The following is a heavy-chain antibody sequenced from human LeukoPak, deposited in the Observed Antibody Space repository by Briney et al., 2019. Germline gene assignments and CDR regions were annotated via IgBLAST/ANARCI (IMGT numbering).Heavy chain of an antibody. J-gene: IGHJ3*01. Sequence: PGGSLRLSCAVSGFTFSSYWMYWVRQVPGKGLVWVSRINSDGSRTTYADSVKGRFTISRDNAKNTLYLQMNSLRAEDTAVYYCAQEFGVYTAKWGQGTMVTVSS. V-gene: IGHV3-74*01. CDR3: AQEFGVYTAK. CDR1: GFTFSSYW. D-gene: IGHD5-18*01. CDR2: INSDGSRT.